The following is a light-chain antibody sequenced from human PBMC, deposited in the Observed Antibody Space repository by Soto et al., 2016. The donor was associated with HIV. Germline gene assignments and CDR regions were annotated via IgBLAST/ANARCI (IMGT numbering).Light chain of an antibody. CDR2: AAS. V-gene: IGKV1-8*01. CDR3: QQYYSYPYAYT. J-gene: IGKJ2*01. CDR1: EEISTY. Sequence: IQMTQYPSSLSASTGDRVTITCRASEEISTYLAWYQQKPGTAPKLLISAASTLQPGVPSRFTGSGSGTDFTLTISYLQSEDFATYYCQQYYSYPYAYTFGVGDQGGD.